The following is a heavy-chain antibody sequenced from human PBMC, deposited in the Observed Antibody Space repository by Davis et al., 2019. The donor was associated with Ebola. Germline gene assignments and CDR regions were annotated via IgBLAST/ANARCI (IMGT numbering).Heavy chain of an antibody. D-gene: IGHD3-3*01. Sequence: SETLSLTCSVSGASISSYYWSWIRQPPGKGLEWIGYIYYSGSTNYNPSLKSRVTISVDTSKNQFSLKLSSVTAADTAVYYCTRHLRFLEWLSQDAFDIWGQGAMVTVSS. CDR2: IYYSGST. V-gene: IGHV4-59*08. CDR1: GASISSYY. J-gene: IGHJ3*02. CDR3: TRHLRFLEWLSQDAFDI.